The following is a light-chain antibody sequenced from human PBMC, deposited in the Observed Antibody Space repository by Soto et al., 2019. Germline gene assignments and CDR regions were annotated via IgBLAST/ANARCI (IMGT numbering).Light chain of an antibody. CDR2: AAS. Sequence: IQLTQSPYSLSASVGDRVTITCRASHDISNYLVWYQQKPGKAPKRLIYAASSLQSGVPSRFSGSGSGTEFTLTISSLQPEDFATYYCLQHNGYPLTFGGGAKVDIK. V-gene: IGKV1-17*01. CDR3: LQHNGYPLT. CDR1: HDISNY. J-gene: IGKJ4*01.